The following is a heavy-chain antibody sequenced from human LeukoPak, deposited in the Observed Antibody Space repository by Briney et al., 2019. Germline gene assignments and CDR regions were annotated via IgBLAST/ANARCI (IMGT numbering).Heavy chain of an antibody. D-gene: IGHD1-7*01. J-gene: IGHJ5*02. CDR3: ARQGGTLNWFDP. CDR1: GGSISSYY. V-gene: IGHV4-59*08. Sequence: SETLSLTCTVSGGSISSYYWSWIRQPPGKGLECIGYIYYSGSTNYNPSLKSRVTISVDTSKNQFSLKLSSVTAADTAVYYCARQGGTLNWFDPWGQGTLVTVSS. CDR2: IYYSGST.